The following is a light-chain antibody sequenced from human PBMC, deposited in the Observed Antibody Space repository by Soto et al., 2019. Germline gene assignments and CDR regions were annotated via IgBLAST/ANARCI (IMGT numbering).Light chain of an antibody. CDR2: EVS. Sequence: QSVLTQPASVSGSPGQSITISCTGTSSDIGIYNYVSWYQQHPGKAPKLMIFEVSNRPSGVSNRFSGSKSGNTASLTISGLQADDEADYHCSSYSTSITVRLFGGGTKLTVL. J-gene: IGLJ3*02. CDR1: SSDIGIYNY. CDR3: SSYSTSITVRL. V-gene: IGLV2-14*01.